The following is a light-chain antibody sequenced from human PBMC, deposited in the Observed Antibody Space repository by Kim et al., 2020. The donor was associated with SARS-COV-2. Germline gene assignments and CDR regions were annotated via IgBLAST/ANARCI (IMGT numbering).Light chain of an antibody. J-gene: IGLJ3*02. CDR1: KSNIGNNF. CDR3: ASWDVGLNGPV. Sequence: QSVLTQPPSVSETPGQSVTISCSGSKSNIGNNFVYWYQQFPGAAPKLLVYRNHERPSGVPDRFSGSKSDTSASLAITGLRSADEADYYCASWDVGLNGPVFGGGTQLTVL. CDR2: RNH. V-gene: IGLV1-47*01.